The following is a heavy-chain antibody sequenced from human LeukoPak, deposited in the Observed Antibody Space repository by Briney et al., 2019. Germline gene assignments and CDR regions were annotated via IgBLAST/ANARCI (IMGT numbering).Heavy chain of an antibody. CDR2: ISYDGSNK. Sequence: GRSLRLSCAASGFTFSSYGMHWVRQAPGKGLEWVAVISYDGSNKYYADSVKGRFTISRDNSKNTLYLQMNSLRAEDTAVYYCAKDSLGAATHFDYWGQGTLVTVSS. D-gene: IGHD2-15*01. V-gene: IGHV3-30*18. CDR3: AKDSLGAATHFDY. CDR1: GFTFSSYG. J-gene: IGHJ4*02.